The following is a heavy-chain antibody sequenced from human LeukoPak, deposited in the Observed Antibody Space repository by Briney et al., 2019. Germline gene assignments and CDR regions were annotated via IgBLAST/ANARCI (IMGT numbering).Heavy chain of an antibody. Sequence: GGSLRLSCAASGFTFSNYKMNWVRQAPGKGLEWVSSISSTSTYINYADSVKGRFTISRDNSKNTLYLQMNSLRAEDTAVYYCAREDSSSWYWGQGTLVTVSS. D-gene: IGHD6-13*01. CDR3: AREDSSSWY. CDR1: GFTFSNYK. CDR2: ISSTSTYI. V-gene: IGHV3-21*01. J-gene: IGHJ4*02.